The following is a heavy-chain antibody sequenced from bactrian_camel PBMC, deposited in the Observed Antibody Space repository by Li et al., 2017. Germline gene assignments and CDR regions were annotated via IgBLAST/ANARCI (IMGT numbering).Heavy chain of an antibody. CDR2: IYIDGRGP. Sequence: HVQLVESGGGLVQPGGSLRLSCAASGFTFSNAYMSWVRQAPGKGLEWVGSIYIDGRGPYYANAVKGRFTISRDNARNMLYLQMNGLKSEDTALYYCAAELQIPLNRQVAGRSWHCPLLAPVSAGGRHSGVWGQGTQVTVS. D-gene: IGHD2*01. V-gene: IGHV3-2*01. CDR1: GFTFSNAY. J-gene: IGHJ4*01. CDR3: AAELQIPLNRQVAGRSWHCPLLAPVSAGGRHSGV.